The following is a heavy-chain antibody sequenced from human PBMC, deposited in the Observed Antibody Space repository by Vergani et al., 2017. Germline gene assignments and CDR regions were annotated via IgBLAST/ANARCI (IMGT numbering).Heavy chain of an antibody. CDR1: GGSISSGGYY. CDR3: ARGSSYYDFWSGYSDLGYFDY. V-gene: IGHV4-31*03. CDR2: IYYSGST. Sequence: QVQLQESGPGLVKPSQTLSLTCTFSGGSISSGGYYWSWIRQHPEKGLEWIGYIYYSGSTYYNPSLKSRVTISVDTSKNQFSLKLSSVTAADTAVYYCARGSSYYDFWSGYSDLGYFDYWGQGTLVTVSS. D-gene: IGHD3-3*01. J-gene: IGHJ4*02.